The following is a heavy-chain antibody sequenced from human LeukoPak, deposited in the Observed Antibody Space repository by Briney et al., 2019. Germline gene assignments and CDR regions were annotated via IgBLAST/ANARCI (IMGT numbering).Heavy chain of an antibody. CDR2: INHSGST. V-gene: IGHV4-34*01. Sequence: PSETLSLTCAVYGGSFSGYYWSWIRQPPGKGLEWIGEINHSGSTNYNPSLKSRVTISVDTSKNQFSLKLSYVTAADTAVYYCARGAAAGISSHGNWFDPWGQGTLVTVSS. D-gene: IGHD6-13*01. CDR3: ARGAAAGISSHGNWFDP. J-gene: IGHJ5*02. CDR1: GGSFSGYY.